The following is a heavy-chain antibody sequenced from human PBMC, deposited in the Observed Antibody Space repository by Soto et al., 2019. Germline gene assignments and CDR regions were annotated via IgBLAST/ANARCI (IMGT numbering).Heavy chain of an antibody. Sequence: SETLSLTCTVSGGSISSSSYYWGWIRQPPGKGLEWIGSIYYSGSTYYNPSLKSRVTISVDTSKNQFSLKLSSVTAADTAVYYCARLGSYYDRYYYYGMDVWGQGTTVTV. CDR2: IYYSGST. CDR1: GGSISSSSYY. V-gene: IGHV4-39*01. CDR3: ARLGSYYDRYYYYGMDV. D-gene: IGHD1-26*01. J-gene: IGHJ6*02.